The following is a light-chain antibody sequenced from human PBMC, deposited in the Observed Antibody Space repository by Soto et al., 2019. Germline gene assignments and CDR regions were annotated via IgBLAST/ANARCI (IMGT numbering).Light chain of an antibody. CDR1: QGTSGW. Sequence: DIQMTQSPSTLSASVGDRATITCRASQGTSGWWAWSQQKPGKAPKLLIYKTTTLQSGAPSRFSGNGSGTEFTLTSSSLQPDDFATYYCQQYNKYPWTVGQGTKVEIK. J-gene: IGKJ1*01. CDR2: KTT. CDR3: QQYNKYPWT. V-gene: IGKV1-5*03.